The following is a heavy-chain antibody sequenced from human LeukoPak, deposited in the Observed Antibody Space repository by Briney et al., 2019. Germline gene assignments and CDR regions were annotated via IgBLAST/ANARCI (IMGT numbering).Heavy chain of an antibody. CDR3: ARGPYDSSFYVGDY. J-gene: IGHJ4*02. D-gene: IGHD3-22*01. Sequence: GGSLRLSCAASGFTFSSHWMHWVRQAPGKGLVWVSRIKSDGSSTSYADSVKGRFTISRDNAKNTLFLQMNSLRDDDTAVYYCARGPYDSSFYVGDYWGQGTLVSVSS. V-gene: IGHV3-74*01. CDR2: IKSDGSST. CDR1: GFTFSSHW.